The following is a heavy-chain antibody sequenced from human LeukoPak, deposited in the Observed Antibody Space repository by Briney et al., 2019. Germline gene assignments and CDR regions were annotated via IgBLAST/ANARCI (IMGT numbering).Heavy chain of an antibody. D-gene: IGHD3-22*01. V-gene: IGHV2-5*02. CDR2: IYWDDDK. Sequence: SGPTLVKPTQTLTLTRTFSGFSLSTSGVGVGWIRQPPGKALEWLALIYWDDDKRYSPSLKSRLTITKDTSKNQVVLTMTNMDHVDTATYYCAHSRESAYYPYYYYYYMDVWGKGTTVTVSS. J-gene: IGHJ6*03. CDR3: AHSRESAYYPYYYYYYMDV. CDR1: GFSLSTSGVG.